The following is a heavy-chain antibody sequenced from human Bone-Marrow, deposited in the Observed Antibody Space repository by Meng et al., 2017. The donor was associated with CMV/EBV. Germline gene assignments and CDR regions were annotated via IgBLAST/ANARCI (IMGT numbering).Heavy chain of an antibody. V-gene: IGHV4-39*07. J-gene: IGHJ4*02. Sequence: SVTLSLTCTVSGGSISSSSYYWGWIRQPPGKGLEWIGSIYYSGSTYYNPSLKSRVTISVDTSKIQFSLKLSSVTAADTAVYYCLRDQRPRYNWNYWGQGTLVTVPS. D-gene: IGHD1-20*01. CDR1: GGSISSSSYY. CDR3: LRDQRPRYNWNY. CDR2: IYYSGST.